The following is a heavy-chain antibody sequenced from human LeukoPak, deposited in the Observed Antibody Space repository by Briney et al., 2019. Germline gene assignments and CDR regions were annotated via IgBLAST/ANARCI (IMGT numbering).Heavy chain of an antibody. CDR1: GLTVSSNH. V-gene: IGHV3-53*01. D-gene: IGHD6-6*01. CDR2: IYSGGST. Sequence: GSLLVSCAASGLTVSSNHMTWVRQVPGKGLEWGSVIYSGGSTDYADSVKGRFTISRDNSKNTVYLQMNSLRAEDTAVYYCARCVAARPSYFDLWGQGTLVTVSS. J-gene: IGHJ4*02. CDR3: ARCVAARPSYFDL.